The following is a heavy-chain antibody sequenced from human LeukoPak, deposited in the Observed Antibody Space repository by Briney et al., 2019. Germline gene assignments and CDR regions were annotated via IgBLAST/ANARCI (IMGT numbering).Heavy chain of an antibody. V-gene: IGHV4-30-2*01. J-gene: IGHJ6*02. D-gene: IGHD2-21*02. CDR1: GGSISSGGYY. Sequence: PSQTPSLTCTVSGGSISSGGYYWSWIRQPPGKGLEWIGEINHSGSTNYNPSLKSRVTISVDTSKNQFSLKLSSVTAADTAVYYCARGPPHSSEVVTAMMADYYYYYGMDVWGQGTTVTVSS. CDR3: ARGPPHSSEVVTAMMADYYYYYGMDV. CDR2: INHSGST.